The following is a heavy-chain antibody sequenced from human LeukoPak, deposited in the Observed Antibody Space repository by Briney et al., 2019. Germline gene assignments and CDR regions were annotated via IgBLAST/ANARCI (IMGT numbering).Heavy chain of an antibody. D-gene: IGHD6-19*01. CDR2: INWNGEST. Sequence: GGSLRLSCAGSGYTFADHGMSWVRQAPGKGLEWVAGINWNGESTGYGDSVKGRFTISRDNAKNSLFLQMNSLRAEDTALYHCAKGDRNGWYFDYWGLGTLVTVSS. J-gene: IGHJ4*02. V-gene: IGHV3-20*01. CDR3: AKGDRNGWYFDY. CDR1: GYTFADHG.